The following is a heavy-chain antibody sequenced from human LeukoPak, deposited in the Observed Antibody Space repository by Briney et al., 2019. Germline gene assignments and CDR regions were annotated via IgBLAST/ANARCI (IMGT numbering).Heavy chain of an antibody. V-gene: IGHV3-30*03. Sequence: GGSLRLSCAASGFTFSSYGMHWVRQAPGKELEWVAVISYDGSNKYYADSVKGRFTISRDNSKNTLYLQMNSLRAEDTAVYYCARIGVADYWGQGTLVTVSS. D-gene: IGHD2-21*01. CDR3: ARIGVADY. CDR1: GFTFSSYG. CDR2: ISYDGSNK. J-gene: IGHJ4*02.